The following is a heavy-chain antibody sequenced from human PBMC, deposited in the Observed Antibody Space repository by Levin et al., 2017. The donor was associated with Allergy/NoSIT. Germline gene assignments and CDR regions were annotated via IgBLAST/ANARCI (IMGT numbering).Heavy chain of an antibody. D-gene: IGHD1-26*01. J-gene: IGHJ5*02. CDR2: INTDGSST. V-gene: IGHV3-74*01. CDR3: ARVKEGSDDWYDP. CDR1: GFTFSSYW. Sequence: LSLTCAASGFTFSSYWMHWVRQAPGKGPVWVSRINTDGSSTNYADSVKGRFTISRDNAKKMVYLQMSSLRAEDTAVYYCARVKEGSDDWYDPWGQGTLVTVSS.